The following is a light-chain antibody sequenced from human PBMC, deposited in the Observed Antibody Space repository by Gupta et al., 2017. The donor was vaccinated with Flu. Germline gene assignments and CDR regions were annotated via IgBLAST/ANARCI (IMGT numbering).Light chain of an antibody. CDR3: QSADSTSTYYV. CDR2: KDT. CDR1: ALPNQY. J-gene: IGLJ1*01. Sequence: GDALPNQYVYWFQQKPGQAPALVIYKDTERPSGIPERFSASGSRTTVTLTISGVQPEDEAAYYCQSADSTSTYYVFGPGTKVTVL. V-gene: IGLV3-25*03.